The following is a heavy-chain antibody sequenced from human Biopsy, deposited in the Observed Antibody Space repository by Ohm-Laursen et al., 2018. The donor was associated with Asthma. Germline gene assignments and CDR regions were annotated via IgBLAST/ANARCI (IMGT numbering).Heavy chain of an antibody. V-gene: IGHV1-69*13. Sequence: SVKVSCKSPGGTFNTYVIGWVRQAPGQGLEWMGGINSVFGTTTYPQKFQDRVTITADDSTSTVYMELSSLRSEDMAVYYCARKAGSCISRTCYSLDFWGQGTLVTVSS. CDR3: ARKAGSCISRTCYSLDF. CDR2: INSVFGTT. J-gene: IGHJ4*02. D-gene: IGHD2-2*01. CDR1: GGTFNTYV.